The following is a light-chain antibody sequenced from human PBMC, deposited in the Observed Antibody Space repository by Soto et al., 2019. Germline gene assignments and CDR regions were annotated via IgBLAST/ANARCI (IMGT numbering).Light chain of an antibody. V-gene: IGKV3-15*01. J-gene: IGKJ5*01. CDR3: QQYHNWMT. CDR2: GAS. Sequence: ELVLTQSPGTLSLSPGGRATLSCSASQTVRNNYLAWYQQKPGQAPRLLIYGASTRATGTPARFSGSESGTEFTLTISSLQSEDFAVYYCQQYHNWMTFGQGTRLEIK. CDR1: QTVRNN.